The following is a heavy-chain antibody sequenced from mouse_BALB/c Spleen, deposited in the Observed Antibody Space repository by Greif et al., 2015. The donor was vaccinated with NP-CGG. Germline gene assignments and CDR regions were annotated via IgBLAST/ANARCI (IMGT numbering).Heavy chain of an antibody. J-gene: IGHJ2*01. D-gene: IGHD2-2*01. Sequence: EVQLQQSGPELMKPGASAKISCKASGYSFTSYYMHWVKQSHGKSLEWIGYIDPFNGGTSYNQKFKGKATLTVDKSSSTAYMHLSSLTSEDSAVYYCARSGDGYANLDYWGQGTTLTVSS. CDR3: ARSGDGYANLDY. CDR2: IDPFNGGT. CDR1: GYSFTSYY. V-gene: IGHV1-28*01.